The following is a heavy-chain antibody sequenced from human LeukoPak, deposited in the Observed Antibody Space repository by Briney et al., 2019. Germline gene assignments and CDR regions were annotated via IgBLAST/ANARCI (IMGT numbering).Heavy chain of an antibody. D-gene: IGHD6-13*01. V-gene: IGHV4-34*01. CDR2: INHSGST. Sequence: SETLSLTCAVYGGSFSGYYWSWIRQPPGKGLEWIGEINHSGSTNYNPSLKSRVTISVDTSKNQFSLKLSSVTAADTAVYYCARGRRQLVPIWVGWGQGTLVTVSS. CDR1: GGSFSGYY. J-gene: IGHJ4*02. CDR3: ARGRRQLVPIWVG.